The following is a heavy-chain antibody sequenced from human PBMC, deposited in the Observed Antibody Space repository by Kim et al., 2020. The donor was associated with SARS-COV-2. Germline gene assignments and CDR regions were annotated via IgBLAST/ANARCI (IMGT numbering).Heavy chain of an antibody. CDR1: GFTFSSYA. V-gene: IGHV3-30-3*01. Sequence: GGSLRLSCAASGFTFSSYAMHWVRQAPDKGLEWVAVISYDGSNKYYADSVKGRFTISRDNSKNTLYLQMNSLRAEDTAVYYCARMSSTTRDYWGQGTLVTVSS. J-gene: IGHJ4*02. D-gene: IGHD2-2*01. CDR2: ISYDGSNK. CDR3: ARMSSTTRDY.